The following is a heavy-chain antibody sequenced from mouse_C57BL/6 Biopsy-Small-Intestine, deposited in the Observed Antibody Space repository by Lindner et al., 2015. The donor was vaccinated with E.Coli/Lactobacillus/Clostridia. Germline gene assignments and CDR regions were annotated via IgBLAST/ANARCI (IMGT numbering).Heavy chain of an antibody. J-gene: IGHJ2*01. CDR1: GYAFTYYL. Sequence: VQLQESGAELVRPGTSVKVSCKASGYAFTYYLIEWIKQRPGQGLEWIGVINPGNGDTNYNEKFKGTATLTADKSSSTAYMQLSSLTSEDSAVYFCARWELGAFFFDYWGQGTTPTVSS. CDR2: INPGNGDT. V-gene: IGHV1-54*01. CDR3: ARWELGAFFFDY. D-gene: IGHD4-1*01.